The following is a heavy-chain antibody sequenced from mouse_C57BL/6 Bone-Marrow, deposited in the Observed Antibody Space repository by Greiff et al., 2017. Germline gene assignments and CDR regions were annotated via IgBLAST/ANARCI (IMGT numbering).Heavy chain of an antibody. Sequence: EVQLQESGAELVKPGASVKLSCTASGFNFNDYYIHWVKQRPEQGLEWIGRIDPEDGETTYAPKFQDKATITADTSSNTSYLQLSSLTSEDTAVYYCTRSLIYYGTNYWGQGTTLTVSS. CDR2: IDPEDGET. D-gene: IGHD1-1*01. CDR3: TRSLIYYGTNY. V-gene: IGHV14-2*01. CDR1: GFNFNDYY. J-gene: IGHJ2*01.